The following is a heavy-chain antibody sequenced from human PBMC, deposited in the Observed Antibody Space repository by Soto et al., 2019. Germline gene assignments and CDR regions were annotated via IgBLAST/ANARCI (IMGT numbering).Heavy chain of an antibody. CDR3: ARLQYPYNWFDP. D-gene: IGHD4-4*01. V-gene: IGHV3-66*04. J-gene: IGHJ5*02. Sequence: PGGSLRLSCAASGFTVSSNYMSWVRQAPGKGLEWVSVIYSGGSTYYADSVKGRFTISRDNSKNTLYLQMNSLRAEDTAVYYCARLQYPYNWFDPWGQGTLVTVSS. CDR2: IYSGGST. CDR1: GFTVSSNY.